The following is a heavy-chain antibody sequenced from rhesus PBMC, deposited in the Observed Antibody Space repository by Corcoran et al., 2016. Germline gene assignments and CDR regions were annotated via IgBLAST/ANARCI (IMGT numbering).Heavy chain of an antibody. CDR3: VRHRSPGYSGYSFGLDS. V-gene: IGHV4-160*01. J-gene: IGHJ6*01. CDR1: GGSVSGYW. Sequence: QVQLQQWGEGLVKPSETLSLTCAVYGGSVSGYWWGWIRQPPGKGLECIGRIRSGGSTNYNPALKSRVTISIDTSKNQFSLKLSSVTAADTAVYYCVRHRSPGYSGYSFGLDSWGQGVVVTVSS. CDR2: IRSGGST. D-gene: IGHD5-30*01.